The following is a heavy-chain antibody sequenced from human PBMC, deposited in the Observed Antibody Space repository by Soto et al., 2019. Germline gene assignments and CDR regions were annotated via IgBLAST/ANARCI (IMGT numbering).Heavy chain of an antibody. CDR3: ARDGDIEGGPPPKNYAMDV. D-gene: IGHD5-12*01. Sequence: VQLVESGGGLVQPGGSLRLSCATSGFTFRNFGFHWVRQAPGKGLEWVALVWYDGTNKYYAESLKDRVSISRDNSKNTLYLEMKSLRAEDTAVYYCARDGDIEGGPPPKNYAMDVWGQGTTVTVSS. V-gene: IGHV3-33*08. J-gene: IGHJ6*02. CDR2: VWYDGTNK. CDR1: GFTFRNFG.